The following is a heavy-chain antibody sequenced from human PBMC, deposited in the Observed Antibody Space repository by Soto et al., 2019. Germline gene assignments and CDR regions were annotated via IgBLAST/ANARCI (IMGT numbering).Heavy chain of an antibody. Sequence: ASVKVSCKASGYTFSHYGIGWVRQAPGQGLEWMGWISAYNGNRHFAKGLRGRITMTTNTTTSTADMELRSLSSDDTAVYYCARGGQECSNSGCGYIYDGMDVWGQGTTVTVSS. D-gene: IGHD1-26*01. CDR1: GYTFSHYG. CDR2: ISAYNGNR. J-gene: IGHJ6*02. CDR3: ARGGQECSNSGCGYIYDGMDV. V-gene: IGHV1-18*01.